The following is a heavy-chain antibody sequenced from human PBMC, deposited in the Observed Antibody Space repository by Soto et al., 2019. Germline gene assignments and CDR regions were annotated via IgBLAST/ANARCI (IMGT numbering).Heavy chain of an antibody. CDR2: ISYDGSNK. CDR1: GFTFSSYA. Sequence: QVQLVESGGGVVQPGRSLRLSCAASGFTFSSYAMHWVRQAPGKGLEWVAVISYDGSNKYYADSVKGRFTISRDNSKNTLYLQMNSLRAEDTAVYYCARDPTAPSYSSSWYGMDVWGQGTTVTVSS. V-gene: IGHV3-30-3*01. CDR3: ARDPTAPSYSSSWYGMDV. J-gene: IGHJ6*02. D-gene: IGHD6-13*01.